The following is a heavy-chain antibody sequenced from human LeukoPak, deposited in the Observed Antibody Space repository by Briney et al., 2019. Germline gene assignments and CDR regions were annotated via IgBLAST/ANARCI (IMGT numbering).Heavy chain of an antibody. V-gene: IGHV3-33*01. J-gene: IGHJ6*02. CDR1: GFTFSSYG. CDR2: IWYDGSNK. CDR3: ARDSAYFDFWSGRYYYYGMDV. D-gene: IGHD3-3*01. Sequence: PGGSLRLSCAASGFTFSSYGMHWVRQAPGKGLEWVAVIWYDGSNKYYADSVKGRFTISRDNSKNTLYLQMNSLRAEDTAVYYCARDSAYFDFWSGRYYYYGMDVWGQGTTVTVSS.